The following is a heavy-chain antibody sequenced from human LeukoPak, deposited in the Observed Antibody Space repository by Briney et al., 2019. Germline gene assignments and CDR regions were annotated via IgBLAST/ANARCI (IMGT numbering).Heavy chain of an antibody. CDR1: GFTFSSSA. Sequence: GGSLRLSCAASGFTFSSSAMHWVRHAPGKRLETVSAISSDGGRVYYGDSVKGRFTISRGNPKNTLYLQMGSLRAEDMAVYYCARWVGTQLDFWGQGTLVTVSS. D-gene: IGHD1-14*01. CDR3: ARWVGTQLDF. J-gene: IGHJ4*02. CDR2: ISSDGGRV. V-gene: IGHV3-64*02.